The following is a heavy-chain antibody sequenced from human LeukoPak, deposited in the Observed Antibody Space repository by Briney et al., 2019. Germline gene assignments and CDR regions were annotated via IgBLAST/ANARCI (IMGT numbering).Heavy chain of an antibody. CDR3: AHTTYYYDRSGHYYFDY. CDR2: IYWDDDK. CDR1: GFSLSTSGVG. V-gene: IGHV2-5*02. J-gene: IGHJ4*02. Sequence: SGPTLVNPTPPLTLTCTFSGFSLSTSGVGVGWIRQPPGKALEWLALIYWDDDKRCSPSLKSRLTITKATSKIQVVLTMTNMAPVDTATYFCAHTTYYYDRSGHYYFDYWGQGTLVTVSS. D-gene: IGHD3-22*01.